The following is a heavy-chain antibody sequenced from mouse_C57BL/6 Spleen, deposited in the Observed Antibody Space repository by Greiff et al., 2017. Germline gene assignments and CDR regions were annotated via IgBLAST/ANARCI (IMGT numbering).Heavy chain of an antibody. CDR1: GFTFSDYG. CDR2: ISSGSSTI. D-gene: IGHD1-1*01. CDR3: ARGTVVGMDY. J-gene: IGHJ4*01. Sequence: DVKLVESGGGLVKPGGSLKLSCAASGFTFSDYGMHWVRQAPEKGLEWVAYISSGSSTIYYADTVKGRFTISRDNAKNTLFLQMTSLRSEDTAMYYCARGTVVGMDYWGQGTSVTVSS. V-gene: IGHV5-17*01.